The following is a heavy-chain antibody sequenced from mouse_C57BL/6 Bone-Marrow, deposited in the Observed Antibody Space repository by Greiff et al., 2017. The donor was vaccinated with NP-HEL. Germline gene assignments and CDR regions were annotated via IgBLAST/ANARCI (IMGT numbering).Heavy chain of an antibody. V-gene: IGHV1-82*01. D-gene: IGHD1-1*01. CDR1: GYAFSSSW. CDR2: IYPGDGDT. CDR3: ARNYCGTFAY. J-gene: IGHJ3*01. Sequence: QVQLQQSGPELVKPGASVKISCKASGYAFSSSWMNWVKQRPGKGLEWIGRIYPGDGDTNYNGKLKGKATLTADNSSSTAYMQLSSLTSEDSAVDVCARNYCGTFAYWGQGTLVTVSA.